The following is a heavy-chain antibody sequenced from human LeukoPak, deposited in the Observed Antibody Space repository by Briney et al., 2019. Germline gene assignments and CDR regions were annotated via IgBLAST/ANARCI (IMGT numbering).Heavy chain of an antibody. CDR3: TRRATTERGHSYGLDF. Sequence: GGSLRLSCAVSGFTFSSYHMNWVRQAPGKGLEWVSSIGSSGSYIYYAHSLTGRFTISRDNAKNSLYLQMNSLRAEDTAMYYCTRRATTERGHSYGLDFWGQGTLVTVSS. CDR2: IGSSGSYI. J-gene: IGHJ4*02. D-gene: IGHD5-18*01. V-gene: IGHV3-21*01. CDR1: GFTFSSYH.